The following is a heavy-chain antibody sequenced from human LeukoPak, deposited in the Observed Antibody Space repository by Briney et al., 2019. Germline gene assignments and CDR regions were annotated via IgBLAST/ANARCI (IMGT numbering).Heavy chain of an antibody. CDR2: ISYDGSNK. J-gene: IGHJ6*02. Sequence: GGSLRLSCAASGFTFSSYGMHWVRQAPGKGLEWVAVISYDGSNKYYADSVKGRFTISRDNSKNTLYLQMNSLRGKDTGVYSCTRDRQGPKLYEMHVWGQGTTVTVSS. CDR1: GFTFSSYG. D-gene: IGHD3-10*01. V-gene: IGHV3-30*03. CDR3: TRDRQGPKLYEMHV.